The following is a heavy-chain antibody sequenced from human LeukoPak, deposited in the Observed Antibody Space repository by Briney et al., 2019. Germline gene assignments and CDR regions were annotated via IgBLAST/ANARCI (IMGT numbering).Heavy chain of an antibody. CDR3: ARKRSGDYYYYYYMDV. J-gene: IGHJ6*03. CDR1: GFTFSSYS. V-gene: IGHV3-21*01. Sequence: GGSLRLSCAASGFTFSSYSMNWVRQAPGKGLEWVSSISSSSSYIYYADSVKGRFTISRDNAKNSLYLQMNSLRAEDTAVYYCARKRSGDYYYYYYMDVWGKGTTVTVSS. D-gene: IGHD4-17*01. CDR2: ISSSSSYI.